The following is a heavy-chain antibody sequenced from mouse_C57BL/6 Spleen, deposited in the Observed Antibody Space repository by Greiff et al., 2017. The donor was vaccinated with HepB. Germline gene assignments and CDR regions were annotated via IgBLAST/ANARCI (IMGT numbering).Heavy chain of an antibody. CDR1: GFTFSSYA. CDR3: ARENYDYPMDY. D-gene: IGHD2-4*01. J-gene: IGHJ4*01. V-gene: IGHV5-4*01. CDR2: ISDGGSYT. Sequence: EVKLMESGGGLVKPGGSLKLSCAASGFTFSSYAMSWVRQTPEKRLEWVATISDGGSYTYYPDNVKGRFTISRDNAKNNLYLQMSHLKSEDTAMYYCARENYDYPMDYWGQGTSVTVSS.